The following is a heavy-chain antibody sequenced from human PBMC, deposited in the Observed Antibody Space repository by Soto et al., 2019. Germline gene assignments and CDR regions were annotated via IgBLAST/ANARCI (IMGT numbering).Heavy chain of an antibody. J-gene: IGHJ6*02. D-gene: IGHD3-16*01. Sequence: ASVKVSCKASGYTFTSYSYGITWVRQAPGPGLEWMGWIHTHNGKTYYAQKHQGRVTMTTDTSTSTAYMEVRSLRSDDTAVYYCARGSTFGGVLNGMDVWGQGTTVTV. CDR1: GYTFTSYS. V-gene: IGHV1-18*01. CDR3: ARGSTFGGVLNGMDV. CDR2: IHTHNGKT.